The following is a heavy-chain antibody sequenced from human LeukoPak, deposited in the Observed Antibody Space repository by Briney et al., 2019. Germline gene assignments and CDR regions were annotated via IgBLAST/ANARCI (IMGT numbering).Heavy chain of an antibody. D-gene: IGHD3-10*02. CDR1: GYTFTSYD. CDR3: ARGPVEAVFGVSTEV. CDR2: MNPSSGNT. J-gene: IGHJ6*02. Sequence: ASVKVSCKASGYTFTSYDINWVRQATGQGLEWMGWMNPSSGNTGYAQKFQGRVSMTRDTSISTAYMELSSLRSEDTAVYCARGPVEAVFGVSTEVWGQGTTVTVSS. V-gene: IGHV1-8*01.